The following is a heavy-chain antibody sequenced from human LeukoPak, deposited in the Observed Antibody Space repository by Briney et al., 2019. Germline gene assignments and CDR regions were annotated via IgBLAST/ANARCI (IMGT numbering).Heavy chain of an antibody. J-gene: IGHJ4*02. CDR1: GFTVSSDW. Sequence: GGSLRLSCAASGFTVSSDWMYWVRQAPGKVPVWVSRINPDGTYIDYADSVKGRFTISRDDAKNTLYLQMNSLRADDTALYYCSKDLGLWGQGTLVTVSS. V-gene: IGHV3-74*01. D-gene: IGHD1-26*01. CDR3: SKDLGL. CDR2: INPDGTYI.